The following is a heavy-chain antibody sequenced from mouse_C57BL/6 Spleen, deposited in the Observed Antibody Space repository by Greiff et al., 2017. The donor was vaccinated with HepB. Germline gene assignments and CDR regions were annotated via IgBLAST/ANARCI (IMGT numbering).Heavy chain of an antibody. CDR3: ARIKKIVATYVDY. CDR1: GYTFTSYW. Sequence: VQLQQSGAELVKAGASVKMSCKASGYTFTSYWMHWVKQRLGQGLEWFAETNPTNGRTYYNEKFKSKATLTVDKSSSTAYMLLSGPTFEDSAVYYCARIKKIVATYVDYRGQCTTLTVSS. CDR2: TNPTNGRT. V-gene: IGHV1S81*02. D-gene: IGHD1-1*01. J-gene: IGHJ2*01.